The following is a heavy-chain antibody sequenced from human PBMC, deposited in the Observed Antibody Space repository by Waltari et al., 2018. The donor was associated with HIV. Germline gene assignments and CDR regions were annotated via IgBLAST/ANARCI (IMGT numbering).Heavy chain of an antibody. CDR1: GGSISSANYY. J-gene: IGHJ6*02. Sequence: QVQLQQSGPGLVKPSQTLSLTCTVSGGSISSANYYWNWIRQHPGKGLEWIVYIFYSGSTYYNPSLKSRVTISVDTSKNQFSLKLNSVTAADTAVYYCARGDGDRPRRSVDVWGQGTTVTVSS. V-gene: IGHV4-31*03. CDR3: ARGDGDRPRRSVDV. CDR2: IFYSGST.